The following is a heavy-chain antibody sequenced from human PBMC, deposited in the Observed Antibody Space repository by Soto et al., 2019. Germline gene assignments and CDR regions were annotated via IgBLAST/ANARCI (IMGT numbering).Heavy chain of an antibody. Sequence: VSLTCTVSGYSISNGYYWGWIRQSPEKGLEWIGTIYHSGTTYYNPSLKSRVIMSIDTSKNQFSLNLNSVTAADTAVYYCVRDRYSYGSEVAEWGQGTLVTVSS. V-gene: IGHV4-38-2*02. D-gene: IGHD5-18*01. CDR1: GYSISNGYY. CDR2: IYHSGTT. J-gene: IGHJ4*02. CDR3: VRDRYSYGSEVAE.